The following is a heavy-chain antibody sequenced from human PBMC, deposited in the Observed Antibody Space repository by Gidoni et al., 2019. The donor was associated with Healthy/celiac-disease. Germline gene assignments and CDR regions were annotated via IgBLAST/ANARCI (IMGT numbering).Heavy chain of an antibody. V-gene: IGHV4-59*08. J-gene: IGHJ6*02. D-gene: IGHD6-6*01. CDR3: ARHEGEYSSSFSYYYGMDV. CDR2: IYYSGST. CDR1: GGSISSYY. Sequence: QVQLQESGPGLVKPSETLSLTCTAPGGSISSYYWSWIRQPPGKGLEWIGYIYYSGSTNYNPSLKSRVTISVDTSKNQFSLKLSSVTAADTAVYYCARHEGEYSSSFSYYYGMDVWGQGTTVTVSS.